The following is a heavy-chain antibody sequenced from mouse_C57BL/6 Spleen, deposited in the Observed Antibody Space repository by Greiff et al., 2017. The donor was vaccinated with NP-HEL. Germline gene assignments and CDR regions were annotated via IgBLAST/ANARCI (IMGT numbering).Heavy chain of an antibody. CDR3: ARAEGSSHWYFDD. V-gene: IGHV1-82*01. J-gene: IGHJ1*03. CDR2: IYPGDGDT. CDR1: GYAFSSSW. Sequence: QVQLQQSGPELVKPGASVKISCKASGYAFSSSWMNWVKQRPGKGLEWIGRIYPGDGDTNYNGKFKGKATLTADKSSSTAYMQLSSLTSEDSAVYFCARAEGSSHWYFDDWGTGTTVTVSS. D-gene: IGHD1-1*01.